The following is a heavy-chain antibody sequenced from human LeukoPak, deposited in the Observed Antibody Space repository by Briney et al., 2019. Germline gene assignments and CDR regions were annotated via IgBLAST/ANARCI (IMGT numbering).Heavy chain of an antibody. V-gene: IGHV3-48*03. CDR3: ARFPGYSSSFFY. D-gene: IGHD6-13*01. CDR2: ISSSGSTI. J-gene: IGHJ4*02. CDR1: GFTFSSYE. Sequence: GGSLRLSCAASGFTFSSYEMNWVRQAPGKGLEWVSYISSSGSTIYYADSVKGRFTISRDNAKNSLYLQMNSLRAEDTAVYYCARFPGYSSSFFYWGQGTLVTVSS.